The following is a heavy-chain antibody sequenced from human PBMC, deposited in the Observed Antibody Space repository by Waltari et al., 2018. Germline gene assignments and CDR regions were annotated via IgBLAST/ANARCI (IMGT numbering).Heavy chain of an antibody. V-gene: IGHV1-24*01. D-gene: IGHD3-3*01. CDR3: ATEITIFGVAIARGFDP. Sequence: QVQLVQSGAEVKKPGASVKVSCKVSGYTLTELSMHWVRPAPGKGLEWMGGCDPEDGETIYAQKFQGRVTMTEETSTDTAYMELSSLRSEDTAVYYCATEITIFGVAIARGFDPWGQGTLVTVSS. CDR2: CDPEDGET. CDR1: GYTLTELS. J-gene: IGHJ5*02.